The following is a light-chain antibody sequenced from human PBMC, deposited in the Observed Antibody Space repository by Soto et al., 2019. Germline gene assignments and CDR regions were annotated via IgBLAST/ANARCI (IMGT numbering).Light chain of an antibody. CDR2: DAS. CDR1: QGISTY. CDR3: QQYENLPT. J-gene: IGKJ5*01. V-gene: IGKV1-33*01. Sequence: DIQMTQSPSTLSASLGDRVTITCRASQGISTYLNWYHQKPGRAPKLLIYDASNLEAGVPSRLRGSGSGTDFTFTISRLQPEDIATYYCQQYENLPTFGQGTRVEIK.